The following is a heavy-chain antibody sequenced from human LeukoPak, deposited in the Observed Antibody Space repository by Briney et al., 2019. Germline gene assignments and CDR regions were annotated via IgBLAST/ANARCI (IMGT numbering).Heavy chain of an antibody. Sequence: GGSLRLSCAVSGFTFSSYWMHWVRQAPGKGLVWVSRINSDGSSTNYADSVKGRFTISRDNAKNTLYLQMNSLRAEDTAVYYCARTLAYYYDSGGYDYWGQGTLVTVSS. CDR2: INSDGSST. V-gene: IGHV3-74*01. CDR3: ARTLAYYYDSGGYDY. J-gene: IGHJ4*02. CDR1: GFTFSSYW. D-gene: IGHD3-22*01.